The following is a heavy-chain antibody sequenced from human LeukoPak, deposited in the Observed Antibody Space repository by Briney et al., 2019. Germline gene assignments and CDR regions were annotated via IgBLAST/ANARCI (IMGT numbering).Heavy chain of an antibody. V-gene: IGHV3-9*01. Sequence: GGSLRLSCAASGFTFDDYAMHWVRQAPGKGPEWVSGISWNSGSIGYADSVKGRFTISRDNAKNSLYLQMNSLRAEDTALYYCAKAQNYDFWSGYWYGMDVWGQGTTVTVSS. CDR3: AKAQNYDFWSGYWYGMDV. D-gene: IGHD3-3*01. CDR1: GFTFDDYA. CDR2: ISWNSGSI. J-gene: IGHJ6*02.